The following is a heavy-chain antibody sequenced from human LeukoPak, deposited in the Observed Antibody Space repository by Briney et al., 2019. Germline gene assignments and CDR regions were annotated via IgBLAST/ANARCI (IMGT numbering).Heavy chain of an antibody. CDR2: IIPILGIA. D-gene: IGHD4-23*01. CDR3: ARGGGNSGDNFDY. Sequence: SVEVSCKASGGTFSSYAISWVRQAPGQGLEWMGRIIPILGIANYAQKFQGRVTITADKSTSTAYMELSSLRSEDTAVYYCARGGGNSGDNFDYWGQGTLVTVSS. J-gene: IGHJ4*02. V-gene: IGHV1-69*04. CDR1: GGTFSSYA.